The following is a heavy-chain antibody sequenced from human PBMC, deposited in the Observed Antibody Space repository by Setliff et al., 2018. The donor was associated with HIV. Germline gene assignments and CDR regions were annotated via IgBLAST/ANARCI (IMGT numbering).Heavy chain of an antibody. Sequence: ASVKVSCKASGYTFTGYYMHWVRQAPGQGLEWMGWINPNSGGTDYAQKFQGRVTMTRDTSISTAYMELSRLTSDDTAIYYWARDLAYCSGGSCYRPFIYYFYYMDVWGKGATVTVSS. CDR1: GYTFTGYY. CDR2: INPNSGGT. J-gene: IGHJ6*03. CDR3: ARDLAYCSGGSCYRPFIYYFYYMDV. D-gene: IGHD2-15*01. V-gene: IGHV1-2*02.